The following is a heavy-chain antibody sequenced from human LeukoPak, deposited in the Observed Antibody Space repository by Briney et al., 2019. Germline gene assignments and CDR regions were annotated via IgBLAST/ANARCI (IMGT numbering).Heavy chain of an antibody. D-gene: IGHD6-19*01. V-gene: IGHV3-21*01. Sequence: GGSLRLSCAASGFTFSTYNMNWVRQAPGKGLEWVSSISSSSSYIYYADSVKGRFTISRDNAKNSLYLQMNSLRAEDTAVYYCARGVAVAGDAFDIWGQGTMVTVSS. J-gene: IGHJ3*02. CDR3: ARGVAVAGDAFDI. CDR2: ISSSSSYI. CDR1: GFTFSTYN.